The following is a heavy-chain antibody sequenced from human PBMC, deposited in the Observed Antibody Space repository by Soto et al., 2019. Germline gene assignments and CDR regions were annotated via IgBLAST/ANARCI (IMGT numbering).Heavy chain of an antibody. D-gene: IGHD3-9*01. CDR2: IYYSGST. J-gene: IGHJ4*02. CDR1: GGSISSGGYY. CDR3: ARDSELRYFDWLPKKGPYFDY. V-gene: IGHV4-31*03. Sequence: SETLSLTCTVSGGSISSGGYYWSWIRQHPGKGLEWIGYIYYSGSTYYNPSLKSRVTISVDTSKNQFSLKLSSVTAADTAVYYCARDSELRYFDWLPKKGPYFDYWGQGTLVTVS.